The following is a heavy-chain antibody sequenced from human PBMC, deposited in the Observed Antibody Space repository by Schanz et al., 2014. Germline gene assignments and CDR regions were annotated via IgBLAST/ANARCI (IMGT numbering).Heavy chain of an antibody. J-gene: IGHJ3*01. CDR2: IFHSGTT. CDR1: GGSISSGVW. Sequence: QVQLQESGPGLMKPSGTLSLTCVVSGGSISSGVWWTWARQSPGKGLEWIGEIFHSGTTNYNPSLESRVTISVDKSKNHFSLILSSMTAADTAVYYCTRSTLWSYDVWGRGTMVIVSS. V-gene: IGHV4-4*02. D-gene: IGHD2-21*01. CDR3: TRSTLWSYDV.